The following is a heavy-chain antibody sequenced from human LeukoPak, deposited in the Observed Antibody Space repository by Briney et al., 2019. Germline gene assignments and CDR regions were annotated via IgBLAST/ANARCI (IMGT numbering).Heavy chain of an antibody. CDR1: GGPISNYY. J-gene: IGHJ4*02. D-gene: IGHD4-17*01. CDR2: IYYSGTT. CDR3: AKDVNGDYDY. Sequence: SETLSLTCTVSGGPISNYYWSWIRQIPGKGLEWIGNIYYSGTTNYNPSLKSRVAISVDTSKNQISLKLSSVTAADTAVYYCAKDVNGDYDYWGQGTLVTVSS. V-gene: IGHV4-59*01.